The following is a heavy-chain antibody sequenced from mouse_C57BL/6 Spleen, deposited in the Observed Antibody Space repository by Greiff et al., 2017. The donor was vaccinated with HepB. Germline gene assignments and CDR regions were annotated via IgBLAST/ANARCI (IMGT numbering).Heavy chain of an antibody. J-gene: IGHJ1*03. CDR2: INPNNGGT. Sequence: EVQLQQSGPELVKPGASVKMSCKASGYTFTDYNMHWVKQSHGKSLEWIGYINPNNGGTSYNQKFKGKATLTVNKSSSTAYMELRSLTSEDSAVYYCARGRYYYGSSPWYFDVWGTGTTVTVSS. CDR3: ARGRYYYGSSPWYFDV. V-gene: IGHV1-22*01. CDR1: GYTFTDYN. D-gene: IGHD1-1*01.